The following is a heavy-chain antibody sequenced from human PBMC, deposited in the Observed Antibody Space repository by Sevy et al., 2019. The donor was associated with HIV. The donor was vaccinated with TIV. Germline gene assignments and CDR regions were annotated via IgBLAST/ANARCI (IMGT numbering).Heavy chain of an antibody. D-gene: IGHD1-7*01. J-gene: IGHJ4*02. CDR3: ANNYLDNSFGY. V-gene: IGHV3-30*02. Sequence: GGSLRLSCEASGLTLSNYGMHWVRQAPGKGLEWVAFIRPDEIGHYAAFVMGRFTISRGNSRNTLYLQMNSLRTEDTAVYYCANNYLDNSFGYWGQGSLVTVSS. CDR2: IRPDEIG. CDR1: GLTLSNYG.